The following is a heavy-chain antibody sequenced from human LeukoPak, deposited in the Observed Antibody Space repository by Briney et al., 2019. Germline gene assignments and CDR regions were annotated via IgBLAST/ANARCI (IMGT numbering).Heavy chain of an antibody. Sequence: SETLSLTCTVSGGSISSSSYYWGWIRQPPGKGLEWIGSIYYSGSTYYNPSLKSRVTISVDTSKNQFSLKLSSVTAADTAVYYCARVMTTVNPHDAFDIWGQGTMVTVSS. J-gene: IGHJ3*02. CDR3: ARVMTTVNPHDAFDI. CDR2: IYYSGST. D-gene: IGHD4-17*01. V-gene: IGHV4-39*07. CDR1: GGSISSSSYY.